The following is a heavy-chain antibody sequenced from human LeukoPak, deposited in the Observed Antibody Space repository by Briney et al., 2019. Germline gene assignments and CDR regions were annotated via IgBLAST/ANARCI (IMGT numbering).Heavy chain of an antibody. D-gene: IGHD4-17*01. J-gene: IGHJ1*01. V-gene: IGHV7-4-1*04. CDR3: ARFYYGEGGGAKYSHH. CDR2: IDTNTGSP. Sequence: GASVKVSCTASGYTFTSYAMNWVRQAPGQGLEWMGWIDTNTGSPTYAQGFTGRFVFSLDTSVSMAYLQISSLKAEDTAVYYCARFYYGEGGGAKYSHHWAQGTRVTVS. CDR1: GYTFTSYA.